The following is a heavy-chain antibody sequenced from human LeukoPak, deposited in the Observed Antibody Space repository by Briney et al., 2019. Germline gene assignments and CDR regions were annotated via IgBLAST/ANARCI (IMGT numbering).Heavy chain of an antibody. J-gene: IGHJ3*02. Sequence: ASVKVSCKTSGYSFTSYNLHWVRRAPGQRLEWMGIIKPSGTDTNYAQKFQGRVIMTTDTSTSTVYMELSSLKSEDTAVYYRARVRDGYNDAYDIWGQGTMVIVSS. D-gene: IGHD5-24*01. V-gene: IGHV1-46*01. CDR3: ARVRDGYNDAYDI. CDR2: IKPSGTDT. CDR1: GYSFTSYN.